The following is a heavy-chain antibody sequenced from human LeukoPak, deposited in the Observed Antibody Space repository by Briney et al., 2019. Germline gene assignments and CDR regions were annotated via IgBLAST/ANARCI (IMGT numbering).Heavy chain of an antibody. D-gene: IGHD1-1*01. V-gene: IGHV3-21*01. CDR1: GFTFSSYT. CDR2: ISGSNSYI. CDR3: ARALTTLTYEGY. Sequence: GGSLILSCAASGFTFSSYTMHWIRQAPGKGLEWVSSISGSNSYIFYADSVKGRFTVSRDNAKDSLYLQMNSLRAEDTAVYYCARALTTLTYEGYWGQGTLVTVSS. J-gene: IGHJ4*02.